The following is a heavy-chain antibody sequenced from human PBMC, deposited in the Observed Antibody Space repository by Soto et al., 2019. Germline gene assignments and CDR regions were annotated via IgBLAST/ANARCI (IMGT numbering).Heavy chain of an antibody. V-gene: IGHV4-34*01. J-gene: IGHJ4*02. CDR2: INHSGST. CDR1: GGSISSYY. CDR3: ARGIGFWSGYVYFDY. D-gene: IGHD3-3*01. Sequence: SETLSLTCTVSGGSISSYYWSWIRQPPGKGLEWIGEINHSGSTNYNPSLKSRVTISVDTSKNQFSLKLSSVTAADTAVYYCARGIGFWSGYVYFDYWGQGTLVTVSS.